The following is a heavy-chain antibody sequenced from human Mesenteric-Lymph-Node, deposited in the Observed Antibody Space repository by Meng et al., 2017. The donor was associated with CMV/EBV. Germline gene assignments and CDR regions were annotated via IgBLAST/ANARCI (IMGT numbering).Heavy chain of an antibody. J-gene: IGHJ4*02. CDR3: ARGSSYDILTGYFDY. CDR1: GGSFSGYY. D-gene: IGHD3-9*01. Sequence: QVQVHEWGAGLLKPSETLSVTGAGYGGSFSGYYWNWIRQSPEKGLEWIGEINHSGSTTYNPSFTSRIIISVDTSTNQISLNMSSVTAADTAVYYCARGSSYDILTGYFDYWGQGALVTVSS. V-gene: IGHV4-34*01. CDR2: INHSGST.